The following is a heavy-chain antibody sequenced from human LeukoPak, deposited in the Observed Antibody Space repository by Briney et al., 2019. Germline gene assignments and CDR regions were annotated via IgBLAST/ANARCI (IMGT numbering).Heavy chain of an antibody. CDR3: VRHTRRSPGDY. CDR2: IRVDGSDK. D-gene: IGHD1-26*01. CDR1: GFTFSSYW. J-gene: IGHJ4*02. Sequence: RGSLRLSCAASGFTFSSYWMTWVRQAPGKGLEWMANIRVDGSDKYYVDSVKGRFTISRDNAQNTLLLQMDSLRVEDTAVYYCVRHTRRSPGDYWGQGTLVTVST. V-gene: IGHV3-7*01.